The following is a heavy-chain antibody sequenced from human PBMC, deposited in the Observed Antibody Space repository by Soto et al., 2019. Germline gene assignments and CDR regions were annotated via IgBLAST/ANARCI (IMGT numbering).Heavy chain of an antibody. Sequence: GSLRLSCAASGFTFSTSGMHWVRQAPGKGLEWVANVKQDGSEEYYVDSVKGRFTISRDNAKNTLYLQMNSLRGEDTAVYYCVRDRDTYGSGFMDVWGQGTTVTVSS. D-gene: IGHD3-10*01. CDR1: GFTFSTSG. V-gene: IGHV3-7*01. CDR2: VKQDGSEE. CDR3: VRDRDTYGSGFMDV. J-gene: IGHJ6*02.